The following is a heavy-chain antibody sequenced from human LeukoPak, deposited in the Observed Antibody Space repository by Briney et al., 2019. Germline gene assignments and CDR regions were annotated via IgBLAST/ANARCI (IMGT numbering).Heavy chain of an antibody. CDR2: INPSGGST. CDR3: ARDAGHYDAFDI. V-gene: IGHV1-46*01. Sequence: ASVKVSCKASGYTFTSYYMHWVRQAPGQGLEWMGVINPSGGSTSYAQKFQGRVTMTRDTSTSTVYMELSSLRSEDTAVYYCARDAGHYDAFDIWGQGTMVTVSS. CDR1: GYTFTSYY. J-gene: IGHJ3*02.